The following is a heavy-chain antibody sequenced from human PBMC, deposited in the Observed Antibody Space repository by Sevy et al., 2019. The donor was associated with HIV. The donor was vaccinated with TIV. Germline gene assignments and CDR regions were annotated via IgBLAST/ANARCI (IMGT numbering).Heavy chain of an antibody. Sequence: ASVKVSCKASGGTFSSYAISWVRQAPGQGLEWMGGIIPIFGTANYAQKFQGRVTITADKSTSTAYMRLSSLRSEDTAVYYCAKIPVTRDGYNYQIFDYWGQGTLVTVSS. J-gene: IGHJ4*02. CDR2: IIPIFGTA. V-gene: IGHV1-69*06. CDR3: AKIPVTRDGYNYQIFDY. D-gene: IGHD5-12*01. CDR1: GGTFSSYA.